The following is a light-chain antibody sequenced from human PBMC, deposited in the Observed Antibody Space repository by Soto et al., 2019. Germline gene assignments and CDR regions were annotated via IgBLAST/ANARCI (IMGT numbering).Light chain of an antibody. J-gene: IGKJ4*01. CDR1: QSIRSF. V-gene: IGKV1-39*01. Sequence: DIQMTQSPASLSASVGDRVTITCRASQSIRSFLNWYQQKPGKAPKLLIYGTSSLQDGVTSRFSGSGSGTEFTLTISSLQPEDFASYYCQQSHDSPWAFGPGTKVEVK. CDR2: GTS. CDR3: QQSHDSPWA.